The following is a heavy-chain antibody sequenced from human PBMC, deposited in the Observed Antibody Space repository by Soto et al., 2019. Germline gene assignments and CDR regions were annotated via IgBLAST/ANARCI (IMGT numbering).Heavy chain of an antibody. D-gene: IGHD4-17*01. CDR3: AKDQSLYGLYPYFDY. CDR1: GYSISTGFN. CDR2: IYHSGST. J-gene: IGHJ4*02. Sequence: SETLSLTCAVSGYSISTGFNWAWIRQPPGKGLEWIGSIYHSGSTYYNLSLKSRVTISSDASKNTLYLQMNSLRAEDTAVYYCAKDQSLYGLYPYFDYWGQGTLVTVSS. V-gene: IGHV4-38-2*02.